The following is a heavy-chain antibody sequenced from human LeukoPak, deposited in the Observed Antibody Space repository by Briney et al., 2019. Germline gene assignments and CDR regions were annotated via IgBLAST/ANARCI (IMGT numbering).Heavy chain of an antibody. CDR2: ISAYNGNT. Sequence: ASVKVSCKASGYTFTSYDISWVRQAPGQGLEWMGWISAYNGNTNYAQKLQGRVTMTTDTSTSTAYMELRSLRSDDTAVYYCARDEDWNYGTAYDWFDPWGQGTLVTVSS. V-gene: IGHV1-18*01. J-gene: IGHJ5*02. CDR1: GYTFTSYD. CDR3: ARDEDWNYGTAYDWFDP. D-gene: IGHD1-7*01.